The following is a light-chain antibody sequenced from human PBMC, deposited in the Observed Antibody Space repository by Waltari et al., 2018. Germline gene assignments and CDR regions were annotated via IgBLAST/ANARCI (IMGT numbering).Light chain of an antibody. J-gene: IGLJ1*01. V-gene: IGLV2-14*03. CDR1: SSAIGLYNY. CDR3: SAYTATDTYV. Sequence: SALTQHPSTSGSPGQSITISCTGPSSAIGLYNYVSWYQQHPGKAPKLIISDVSQRPSGVTARFSGSKSGYTASLTISGLQTEDEADYYCSAYTATDTYVFGSGTTVTVL. CDR2: DVS.